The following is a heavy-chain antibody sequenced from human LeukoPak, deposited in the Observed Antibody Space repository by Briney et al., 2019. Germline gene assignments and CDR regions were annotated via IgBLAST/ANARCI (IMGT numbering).Heavy chain of an antibody. D-gene: IGHD1-26*01. CDR2: IVVGSGNT. V-gene: IGHV1-58*02. CDR1: GFTFTSSA. Sequence: SVKVSCKASGFTFTSSAMQWVRQARGQRLEGIGWIVVGSGNTNYAQKFQERVTITRDMSTSRAYMELSSLRSEDTAVYYCAAVQVGANYYFDYWGQGTLVTVSS. J-gene: IGHJ4*02. CDR3: AAVQVGANYYFDY.